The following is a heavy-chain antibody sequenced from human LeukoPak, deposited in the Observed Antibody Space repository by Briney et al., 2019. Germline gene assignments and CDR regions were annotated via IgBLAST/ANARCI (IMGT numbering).Heavy chain of an antibody. J-gene: IGHJ4*03. Sequence: SETLSLTCTVSGGSISNYFWSWIGQPAGKGLEWIGRIYSSGSTNYHPSLKSRVTMSVDTSRNQFSLKLSSVTAADTAVYYCARGVYYDSSGYYLHFDCWAHGILVTVSS. CDR3: ARGVYYDSSGYYLHFDC. CDR1: GGSISNYF. V-gene: IGHV4-4*07. D-gene: IGHD3-22*01. CDR2: IYSSGST.